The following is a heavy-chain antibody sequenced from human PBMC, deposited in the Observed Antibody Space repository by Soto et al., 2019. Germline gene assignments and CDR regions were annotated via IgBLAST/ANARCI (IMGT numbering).Heavy chain of an antibody. CDR1: GGSISSSSHY. CDR2: IYYSGST. J-gene: IGHJ4*02. V-gene: IGHV4-39*01. CDR3: ARGTTPAFDY. Sequence: QLQLQESSPGLVKPSETLSLTCTVSGGSISSSSHYWGWIRQPPGKGLEWIGSIYYSGSTYYNSSLKSRVTISVDTSKNQFSLKLNSVTAADTAVYYCARGTTPAFDYWGQGILVTVSS. D-gene: IGHD2-2*01.